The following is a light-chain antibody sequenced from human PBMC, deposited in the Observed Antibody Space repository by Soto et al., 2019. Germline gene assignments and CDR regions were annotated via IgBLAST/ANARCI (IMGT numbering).Light chain of an antibody. Sequence: EIVLTQSPATLSLSPGERATLSCRASQSVSSYLAWYQQKPGQAPRLLIYDASNRATGIPARFSGSGSGTDFTLTISSLEPEDFAVYYCQQRSNWPFNFGPGT. V-gene: IGKV3-11*01. CDR1: QSVSSY. J-gene: IGKJ3*01. CDR2: DAS. CDR3: QQRSNWPFN.